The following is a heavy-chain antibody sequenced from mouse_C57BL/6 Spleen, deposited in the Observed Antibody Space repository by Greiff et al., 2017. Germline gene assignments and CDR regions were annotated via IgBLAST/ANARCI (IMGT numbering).Heavy chain of an antibody. CDR3: ARWGLRRNYAMDY. CDR2: INPNNGGT. J-gene: IGHJ4*01. V-gene: IGHV1-26*01. D-gene: IGHD2-4*01. CDR1: GYTFTDYY. Sequence: EVQLQQSGPELVKPGASVKISCKASGYTFTDYYMNWVKQSHGKSLEWIGDINPNNGGTSYNQKFKGKATLTLDKSSSTAYMELRSLTSEDSAVYYCARWGLRRNYAMDYWGQGTSVTVSS.